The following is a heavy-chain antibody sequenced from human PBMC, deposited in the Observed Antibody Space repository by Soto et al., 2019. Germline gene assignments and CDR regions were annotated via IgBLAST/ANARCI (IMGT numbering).Heavy chain of an antibody. CDR2: ISYDGSNK. J-gene: IGHJ4*02. D-gene: IGHD3-22*01. V-gene: IGHV3-30*18. CDR1: GFTFSSYG. CDR3: AKDRYVVLASYDSSGYFDY. Sequence: GALRLSCAASGFTFSSYGMHWVRQAPGKGLEWVAVISYDGSNKYYADSVKGRFTISRDNSKNTLYLQMNSLRAEDTAVYYCAKDRYVVLASYDSSGYFDYWGQGTLVTVSS.